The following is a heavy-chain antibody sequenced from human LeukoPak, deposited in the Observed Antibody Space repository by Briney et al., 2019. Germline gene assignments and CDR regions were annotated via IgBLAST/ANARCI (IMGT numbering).Heavy chain of an antibody. CDR3: ARVPAMAYYYYYGMDV. D-gene: IGHD5-18*01. J-gene: IGHJ6*02. V-gene: IGHV4-34*01. CDR1: GGSFSGYY. Sequence: SETLSLTCAVYGGSFSGYYWSWIRQPPGKGLEWIGEINHSGSTNYNPSLKSRVTISVDTSKNQFSLKLSSVTAADTAVYYCARVPAMAYYYYYGMDVWGQGTTVTVSS. CDR2: INHSGST.